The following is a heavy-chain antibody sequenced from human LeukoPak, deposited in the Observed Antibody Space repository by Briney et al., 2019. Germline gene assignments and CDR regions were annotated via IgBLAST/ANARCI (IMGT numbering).Heavy chain of an antibody. Sequence: SETLSLTCAVYGGSFSGYYRSWIRQPPGKGLEWIGEINHSGRTNYNPALKSRVTISVDTSKNQFSLKLSSVTAADTAVYYCARHGIGSRDAFDIWGQGTMVTVSS. J-gene: IGHJ3*02. V-gene: IGHV4-34*01. CDR1: GGSFSGYY. CDR3: ARHGIGSRDAFDI. D-gene: IGHD1-26*01. CDR2: INHSGRT.